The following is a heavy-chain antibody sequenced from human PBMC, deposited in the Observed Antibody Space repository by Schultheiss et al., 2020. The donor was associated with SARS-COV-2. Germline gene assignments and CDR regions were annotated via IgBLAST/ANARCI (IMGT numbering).Heavy chain of an antibody. V-gene: IGHV4-30-4*01. Sequence: SETLSLTCTVSGGSISSGDYYWSWIRQPPGKGLEWIGYIYYRGSTHYNPSLRSRVSISVDTSKSQVSLNLNSVTAADTAVYYCARARLYSSPGIPYNWFDPWGQGTLVTVSS. CDR2: IYYRGST. CDR1: GGSISSGDYY. J-gene: IGHJ5*02. D-gene: IGHD6-13*01. CDR3: ARARLYSSPGIPYNWFDP.